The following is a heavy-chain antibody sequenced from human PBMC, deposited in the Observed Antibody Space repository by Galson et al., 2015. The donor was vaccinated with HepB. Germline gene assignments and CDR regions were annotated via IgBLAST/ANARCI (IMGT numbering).Heavy chain of an antibody. Sequence: SLRLSCAASGFTFSSYSMNWVRQAPGKGLEWVSSISSSSSYIYYADSVKGRFTISRDNAKNSLYLQMNSLRAEDTAVYYCAYLGYCSSTSCYSLYYYMDVWGKGTTVTVSS. CDR1: GFTFSSYS. CDR3: AYLGYCSSTSCYSLYYYMDV. V-gene: IGHV3-21*01. J-gene: IGHJ6*03. CDR2: ISSSSSYI. D-gene: IGHD2-2*02.